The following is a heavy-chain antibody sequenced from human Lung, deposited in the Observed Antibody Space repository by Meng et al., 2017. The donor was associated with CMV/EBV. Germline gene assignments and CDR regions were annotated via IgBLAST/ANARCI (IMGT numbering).Heavy chain of an antibody. CDR3: ARDPIEYSSSGAVY. CDR2: IYSGGST. Sequence: GGSLRLXCAASGFTVSSNYMSWVRQAPGKGLEWVSVIYSGGSTYYADSVKGRFTISRDNSKNTLYLQMNSLRAEDTAVYYCARDPIEYSSSGAVYWGQGTLVTVSS. CDR1: GFTVSSNY. J-gene: IGHJ4*02. D-gene: IGHD6-6*01. V-gene: IGHV3-66*02.